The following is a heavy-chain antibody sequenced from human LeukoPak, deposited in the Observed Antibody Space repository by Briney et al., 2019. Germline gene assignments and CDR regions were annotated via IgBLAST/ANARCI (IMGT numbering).Heavy chain of an antibody. CDR3: ARHVLLWFGELSPIDY. Sequence: PGGSLRLSCAASGFTVSSNYMSWVRQAPGKGLEWVSVIYSGGSTYYADSVKGRFTISRDNSKNTLYLQMNSLRAEDTAVYYCARHVLLWFGELSPIDYWGQGTLVTVSS. CDR1: GFTVSSNY. J-gene: IGHJ4*02. CDR2: IYSGGST. D-gene: IGHD3-10*01. V-gene: IGHV3-66*04.